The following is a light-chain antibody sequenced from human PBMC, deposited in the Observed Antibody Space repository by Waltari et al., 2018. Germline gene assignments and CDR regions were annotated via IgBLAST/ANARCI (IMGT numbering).Light chain of an antibody. CDR2: DFS. J-gene: IGLJ1*01. V-gene: IGLV2-14*03. Sequence: QSALTQPASVSGSSGQSITISCTRSSSALGGYSFVSWYPHHPGKAPKLIIYDFSHRPSVVSNRFSGSKSSNTASLTISGLQPEDEADYYCSSYTSIIPPFLFGTGTKV. CDR1: SSALGGYSF. CDR3: SSYTSIIPPFL.